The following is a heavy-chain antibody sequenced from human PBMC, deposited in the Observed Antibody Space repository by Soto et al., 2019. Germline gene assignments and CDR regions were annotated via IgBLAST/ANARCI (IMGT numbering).Heavy chain of an antibody. D-gene: IGHD5-12*01. V-gene: IGHV3-48*03. Sequence: GGSLRLSCAASRFSFSAYEMHWFRQAPGKGLEWVSYISTSGSTVYYADSVKGRFTVSRDNTRNSLYLQMDSLRDEDTALYYCVRYCGTTLCNGVATRTFDYWGQGALVTVSS. J-gene: IGHJ4*02. CDR1: RFSFSAYE. CDR3: VRYCGTTLCNGVATRTFDY. CDR2: ISTSGSTV.